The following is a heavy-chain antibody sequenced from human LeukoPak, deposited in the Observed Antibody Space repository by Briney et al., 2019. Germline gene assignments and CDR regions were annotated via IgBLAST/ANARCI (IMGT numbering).Heavy chain of an antibody. Sequence: GGSLRLSCAASGFTLGRYWMHWFRQAPGTGLVWVARSNSDGKITDYADPVRGRFTTSRDNTKNTVYLQMSSLRAEDTGVYYCARDHHDFWSGYPNSWGQGTLVIVSS. J-gene: IGHJ5*02. CDR3: ARDHHDFWSGYPNS. CDR2: SNSDGKIT. CDR1: GFTLGRYW. V-gene: IGHV3-74*01. D-gene: IGHD3-3*01.